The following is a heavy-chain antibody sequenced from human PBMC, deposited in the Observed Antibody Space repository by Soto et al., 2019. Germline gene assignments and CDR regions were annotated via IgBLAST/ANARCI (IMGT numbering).Heavy chain of an antibody. V-gene: IGHV4-59*04. J-gene: IGHJ5*02. D-gene: IGHD2-21*02. CDR2: IYYSGST. CDR1: GASISSYY. CDR3: ARHPSDFWFDP. Sequence: SLTCTVSGASISSYYWSWIRQPPGKGLEWIGYIYYSGSTYYNPSLKSRVTVSVDTSKNQFSLKLSSVTAADTVVYYCARHPSDFWFDPWGQGTLVTVSS.